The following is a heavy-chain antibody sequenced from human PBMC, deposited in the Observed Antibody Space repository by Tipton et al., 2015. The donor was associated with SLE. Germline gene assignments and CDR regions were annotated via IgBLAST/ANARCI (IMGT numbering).Heavy chain of an antibody. CDR1: GGSISRGSYY. J-gene: IGHJ4*02. D-gene: IGHD3-3*01. CDR2: ISFSGLT. Sequence: TPSLTCTVSGGSISRGSYYWSWVRQPPGKGLEWIGYISFSGLTNYNPSVRSRVSTSMDTSKNQFSLRMSSVTAADTALYYCARHKLGFSWSYFDSWGQGTLVTVSS. CDR3: ARHKLGFSWSYFDS. V-gene: IGHV4-61*01.